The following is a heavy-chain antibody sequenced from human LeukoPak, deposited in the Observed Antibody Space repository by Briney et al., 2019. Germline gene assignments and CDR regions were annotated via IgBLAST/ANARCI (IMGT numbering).Heavy chain of an antibody. CDR3: AGASYYYDGSGYYAY. D-gene: IGHD3-22*01. V-gene: IGHV3-53*01. Sequence: GGSLRLSCAASGFIVSSNYMSWVRQAPGKGLEWVSVIHSDGSTYYADSVKGRFTSSRDNSKNTLYLQMNNLRAEDTAVYYCAGASYYYDGSGYYAYWGQGTLVTVSS. CDR2: IHSDGST. J-gene: IGHJ4*02. CDR1: GFIVSSNY.